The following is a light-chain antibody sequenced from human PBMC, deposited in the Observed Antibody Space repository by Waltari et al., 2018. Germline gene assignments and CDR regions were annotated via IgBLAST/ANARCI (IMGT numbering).Light chain of an antibody. CDR1: QGISSW. CDR2: TAS. V-gene: IGKV1-12*01. CDR3: QRADSFPWT. J-gene: IGKJ1*01. Sequence: DIQMTQSPSSVSASVGDRVTITCRASQGISSWLAWYQQQPGKDPKLLIYTASNLQSEVPSRLSGSGSGTDFTLTISSLQPEDFATYYCQRADSFPWTFGQGTKVEIK.